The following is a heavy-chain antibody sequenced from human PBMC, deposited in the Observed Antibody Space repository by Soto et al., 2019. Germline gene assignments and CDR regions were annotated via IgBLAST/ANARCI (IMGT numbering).Heavy chain of an antibody. CDR1: GLSFSGYY. CDR3: ARVPDR. Sequence: PSETLSLTCAVYGLSFSGYYWSWIRQPPGKGLEWIGEINHSGSTNYNPSLKSRVTISVDTSKNQFSLKLSSVTAADTAVYYCARVPDRWGQGTLVTVSS. D-gene: IGHD2-2*01. V-gene: IGHV4-34*01. J-gene: IGHJ5*02. CDR2: INHSGST.